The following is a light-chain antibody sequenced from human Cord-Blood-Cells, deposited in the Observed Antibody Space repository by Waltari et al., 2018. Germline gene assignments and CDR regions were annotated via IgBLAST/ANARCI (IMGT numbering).Light chain of an antibody. V-gene: IGLV2-23*02. CDR2: EVS. J-gene: IGLJ3*02. CDR3: CSYAGSSTWV. Sequence: QSALTQPASVSGSPGQSLTISCTGTSSDVGSYNLVSWYQQHPGKAPKLMIYEVSTRPSGVSNRFSGSKSGNTASLTISGLQAEDEADYYCCSYAGSSTWVFGGGTKLTVL. CDR1: SSDVGSYNL.